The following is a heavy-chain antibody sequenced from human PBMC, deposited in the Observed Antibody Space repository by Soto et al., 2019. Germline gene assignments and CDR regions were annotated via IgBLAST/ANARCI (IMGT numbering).Heavy chain of an antibody. D-gene: IGHD3-22*01. J-gene: IGHJ4*02. V-gene: IGHV4-39*01. CDR2: IFYSGTS. CDR1: GGSISGNKRY. CDR3: ARHPNYSDSSRYAYFDW. Sequence: SETLSLTCTVSGGSISGNKRYWGWVRQPPGKGLEWIGSIFYSGTSYYNPSLESRVTISVDTSKNQFSLRLSSVTAADTAVYYCARHPNYSDSSRYAYFDWWGQGTLVTVSS.